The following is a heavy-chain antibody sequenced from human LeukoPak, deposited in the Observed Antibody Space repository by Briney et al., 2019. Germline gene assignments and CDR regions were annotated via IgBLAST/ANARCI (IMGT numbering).Heavy chain of an antibody. CDR1: GFTFSSYA. D-gene: IGHD5-24*01. Sequence: GGSLRLSCAASGFTFSSYAMSWVRQAPGKGLEWVSAIRGSGGGTYYADSVKGRFTISRDNSKNTLYLQMNSLRAEDTAVYYCAKDVEDAFDIWGQGTMVTVSS. J-gene: IGHJ3*02. CDR2: IRGSGGGT. V-gene: IGHV3-23*01. CDR3: AKDVEDAFDI.